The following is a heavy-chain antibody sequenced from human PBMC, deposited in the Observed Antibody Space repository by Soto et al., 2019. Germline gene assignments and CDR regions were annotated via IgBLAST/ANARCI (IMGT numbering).Heavy chain of an antibody. J-gene: IGHJ6*02. D-gene: IGHD1-26*01. CDR3: ARAIRVGAELGIYYYYGMDV. Sequence: ASVKVSCKASGYTFTSYYMHWVRQAPGQGLEWMGIINPSGGSTSYAQKFQGRVTMTRDTSTSTVYMELSSLRSEDTAVYYCARAIRVGAELGIYYYYGMDVWGQGTTVTVSS. CDR1: GYTFTSYY. V-gene: IGHV1-46*01. CDR2: INPSGGST.